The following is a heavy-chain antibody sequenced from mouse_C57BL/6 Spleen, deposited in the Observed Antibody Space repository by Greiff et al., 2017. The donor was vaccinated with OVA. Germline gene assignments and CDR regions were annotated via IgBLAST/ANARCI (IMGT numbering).Heavy chain of an antibody. CDR2: ISDGGSYT. J-gene: IGHJ3*01. D-gene: IGHD1-1*01. CDR1: GFTFSSYA. CDR3: AGYYGSSYWFAY. V-gene: IGHV5-4*01. Sequence: EVQGVESGGGLVKPGGSLKLSCAASGFTFSSYAMSWVRQTPEKRLEWVATISDGGSYTYYPDNVKGRFTISRDNAKNNLYLQMSHLKSEDTAMYYCAGYYGSSYWFAYWGQGTLVTVSA.